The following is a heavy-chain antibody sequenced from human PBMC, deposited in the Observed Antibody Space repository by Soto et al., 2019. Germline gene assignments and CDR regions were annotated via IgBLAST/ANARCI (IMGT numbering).Heavy chain of an antibody. CDR1: GGSFSGYY. Sequence: SLTCAVYGGSFSGYYWTWIRQPPGTGLEWIGEINHSGSTNYNPSLKSRVTISVDTSKNQFSLKLTSVTGADTAVYYCARDKITGLFDYWGQRPPPTVSS. CDR3: ARDKITGLFDY. D-gene: IGHD2-8*02. J-gene: IGHJ4*02. V-gene: IGHV4-34*01. CDR2: INHSGST.